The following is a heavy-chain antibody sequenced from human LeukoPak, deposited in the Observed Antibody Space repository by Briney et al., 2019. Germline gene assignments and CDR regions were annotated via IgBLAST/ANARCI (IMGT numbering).Heavy chain of an antibody. J-gene: IGHJ6*02. D-gene: IGHD6-19*01. CDR3: ARGSSGWYGDWTYYYYGMDV. CDR1: GYTFTSYG. V-gene: IGHV1-18*01. Sequence: ASVKVSCKASGYTFTSYGISWVRQAPGQGLEWMGWISAYNGNTDYAQKLQGRVTMTTDTSTSTAYMELRSLRSDDTAVYYCARGSSGWYGDWTYYYYGMDVWGQGTTVTVSS. CDR2: ISAYNGNT.